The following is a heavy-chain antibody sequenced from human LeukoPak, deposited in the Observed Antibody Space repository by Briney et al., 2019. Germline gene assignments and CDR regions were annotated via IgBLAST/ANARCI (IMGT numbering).Heavy chain of an antibody. CDR3: ARGGTSAAARRFDR. CDR1: GYTFINYD. V-gene: IGHV1-8*01. J-gene: IGHJ5*02. Sequence: ASVKVSCKTSGYTFINYDINWVRQASGQGLEWMGWLNPNSGNTGYAQQFRGRVTITSSPSTSTVFMELGSRTSEDTAVYYCARGGTSAAARRFDRWGQGTLVTVSS. CDR2: LNPNSGNT. D-gene: IGHD6-13*01.